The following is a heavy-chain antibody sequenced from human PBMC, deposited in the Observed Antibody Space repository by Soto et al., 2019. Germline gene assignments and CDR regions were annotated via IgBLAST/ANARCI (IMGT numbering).Heavy chain of an antibody. D-gene: IGHD6-13*01. Sequence: QVQLQQWGAGLLKPSETLSLTCAVYGGSFSGYYWSWIRQPPGKGLEGIGEINHSGSTNYNPSLKSRVTISVDTSKNQFSLKLSSVTAADTAVYYCARGQQLPYFDYWGQGTLVTVSS. CDR1: GGSFSGYY. J-gene: IGHJ4*02. CDR3: ARGQQLPYFDY. V-gene: IGHV4-34*01. CDR2: INHSGST.